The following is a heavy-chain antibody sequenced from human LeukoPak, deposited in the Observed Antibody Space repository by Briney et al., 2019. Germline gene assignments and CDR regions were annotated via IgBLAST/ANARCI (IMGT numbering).Heavy chain of an antibody. CDR1: GGSFSGYY. J-gene: IGHJ4*02. V-gene: IGHV4-34*01. CDR3: ARPQGWLGTQPFDY. D-gene: IGHD6-19*01. CDR2: INHSGST. Sequence: PSETLSLTCAVYGGSFSGYYWSWIRQPPGKGLEWIGEINHSGSTNYNPSLKSRVTISVDTSKTQFSLKLSSVTAADTAVYYCARPQGWLGTQPFDYWGQGTLLTVSS.